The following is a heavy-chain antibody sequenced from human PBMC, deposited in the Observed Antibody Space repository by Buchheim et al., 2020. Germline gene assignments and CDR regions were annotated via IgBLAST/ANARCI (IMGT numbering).Heavy chain of an antibody. J-gene: IGHJ4*02. Sequence: QVQLVESGGGVVQPGRSLTLSCATSTFFNNYAMHWVRQAPGKGLEWVAVVSNDGRDKHHADSVKGRFLISRDNSRNNNFLQMNSLRTEDTAVYYCARDTSVSANYYFDYWGQGTL. CDR3: ARDTSVSANYYFDY. V-gene: IGHV3-30*04. CDR1: TFFNNYA. CDR2: VSNDGRDK. D-gene: IGHD5/OR15-5a*01.